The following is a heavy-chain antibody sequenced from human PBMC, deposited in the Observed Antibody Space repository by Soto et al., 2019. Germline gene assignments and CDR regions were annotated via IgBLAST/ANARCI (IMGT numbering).Heavy chain of an antibody. CDR3: GARAGGGGY. V-gene: IGHV3-53*01. CDR1: GFTVSNNY. J-gene: IGHJ4*02. CDR2: IYSGGYT. Sequence: EVQLVESGGGLIQPGGSLRLSCAVSGFTVSNNYMSWVRQAPGKGLEGVSVIYSGGYTAYGDSVKGRFTISRDNSKNTLKLQKKRRGADAPAGFYWGARAGGGGYWGQGTLVTVSS. D-gene: IGHD3-10*01.